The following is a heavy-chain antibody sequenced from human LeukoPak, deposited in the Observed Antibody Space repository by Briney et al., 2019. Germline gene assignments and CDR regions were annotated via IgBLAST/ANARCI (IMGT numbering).Heavy chain of an antibody. CDR1: GGSISITNYY. Sequence: PSETLSLTCTVSGGSISITNYYWGWIRQPPGKGLEWIGNIYYDGSTYYNPSLKSRVTMSVDTSDNQFSLRLSSVTAADTAVYYCARDLNGSGSYYNRGSKPYYYYGMDVWGQGTTVTVSS. V-gene: IGHV4-39*07. J-gene: IGHJ6*02. CDR3: ARDLNGSGSYYNRGSKPYYYYGMDV. CDR2: IYYDGST. D-gene: IGHD3-10*01.